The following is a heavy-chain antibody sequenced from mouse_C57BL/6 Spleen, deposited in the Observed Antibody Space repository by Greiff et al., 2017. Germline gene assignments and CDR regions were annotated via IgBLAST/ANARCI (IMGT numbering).Heavy chain of an antibody. CDR1: GFSLTSYG. CDR3: ARGSSYVGYFDY. J-gene: IGHJ2*01. Sequence: VKLMESGPGLVAPSQSLSITCTVSGFSLTSYGVHWVRQPPGKGLEWLVVIWSDGSTTYNSALKSRLSISKDNSKSQVFLKMNSLQTDDTAMYYGARGSSYVGYFDYWGQGATLTVSS. V-gene: IGHV2-6*03. D-gene: IGHD1-1*01. CDR2: IWSDGST.